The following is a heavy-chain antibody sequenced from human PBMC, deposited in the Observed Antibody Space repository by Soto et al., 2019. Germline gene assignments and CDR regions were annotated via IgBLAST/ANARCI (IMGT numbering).Heavy chain of an antibody. CDR3: ARFDYRHYQLAY. V-gene: IGHV4-59*01. CDR1: GGSISRYY. CDR2: IYYSGST. D-gene: IGHD4-17*01. J-gene: IGHJ1*01. Sequence: SETLCLTWTGSGGSISRYYWSGCRQPPGKGLEWIGYIYYSGSTNYNPSLKSRVTISVDTSKNQFSLKMSSVTAADTAVFYCARFDYRHYQLAYRGQRPIVPVSS.